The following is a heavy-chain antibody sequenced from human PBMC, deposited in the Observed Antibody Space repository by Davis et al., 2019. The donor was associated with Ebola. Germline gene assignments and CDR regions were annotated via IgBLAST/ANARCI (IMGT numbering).Heavy chain of an antibody. CDR3: ARESLVGATPAY. CDR1: GGSISSGGYY. V-gene: IGHV4-31*03. D-gene: IGHD1-26*01. J-gene: IGHJ4*02. Sequence: LRLSCTVSGGSISSGGYYWSWIRQHPGKGLEWIGYIYYSGSTYYNPSLKSRVTISVDTSKNQFSLKLSSVTAADTAVYYCARESLVGATPAYWGQGTLVTVSS. CDR2: IYYSGST.